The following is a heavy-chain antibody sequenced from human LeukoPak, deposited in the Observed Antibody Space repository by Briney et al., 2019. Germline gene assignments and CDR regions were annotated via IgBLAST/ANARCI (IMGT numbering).Heavy chain of an antibody. CDR3: ACSRGAYYYDSSGP. V-gene: IGHV4-61*05. J-gene: IGHJ5*02. Sequence: SGTLSLTCTVSGVSISSSNFYWDWIRQPPGKGLEWIGEIYHSGSTNYNPSLKSRVTISVDKSKNQFSLKLSSVTAADTAVYYCACSRGAYYYDSSGPWGQGTLVTVSS. D-gene: IGHD3-22*01. CDR2: IYHSGST. CDR1: GVSISSSNFY.